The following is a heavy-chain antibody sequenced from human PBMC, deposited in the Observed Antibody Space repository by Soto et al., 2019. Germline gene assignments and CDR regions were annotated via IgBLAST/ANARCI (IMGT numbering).Heavy chain of an antibody. J-gene: IGHJ2*01. V-gene: IGHV4-31*03. Sequence: QVQLQEAGPGLVKPSQTLSLTCTVSGDSTSRNDHYWSWIRQHPGKGLEWIGYISYSGTTYYDPSVEGRITISMDTSENQFSLKLSSVTAADTAVYNCARGRGAGGLWYFDLWGRGTLVTVSS. CDR1: GDSTSRNDHY. D-gene: IGHD2-8*02. CDR3: ARGRGAGGLWYFDL. CDR2: ISYSGTT.